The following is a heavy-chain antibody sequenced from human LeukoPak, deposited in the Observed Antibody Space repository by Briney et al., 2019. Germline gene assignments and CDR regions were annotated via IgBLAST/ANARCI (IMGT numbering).Heavy chain of an antibody. CDR2: ISYDGSNK. CDR3: AKDVSQRRDGYNYWDY. D-gene: IGHD5-24*01. J-gene: IGHJ4*02. Sequence: GGSLRLSCAASGFTFSSYGMHWVRQAPGKGLEWVAVISYDGSNKYYADSVKGRFTISRDNSRNTLYLQMNSLRAEDTAVYYCAKDVSQRRDGYNYWDYWGQGTLVTVSS. CDR1: GFTFSSYG. V-gene: IGHV3-30*18.